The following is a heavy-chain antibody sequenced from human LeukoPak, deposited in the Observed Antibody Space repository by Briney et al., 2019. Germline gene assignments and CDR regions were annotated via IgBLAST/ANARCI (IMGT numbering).Heavy chain of an antibody. D-gene: IGHD5-18*01. CDR3: ANSTAMYL. J-gene: IGHJ5*02. V-gene: IGHV3-30*18. CDR1: GFTFSSYG. Sequence: QPGRSLRLSCAASGFTFSSYGMHWVRQAPGKGLEWVAVISYDGSNKYYADSVKRRFTISRDNSKNTLYLQMNSLRAEDTAVYYCANSTAMYLWGQGTLVTVSS. CDR2: ISYDGSNK.